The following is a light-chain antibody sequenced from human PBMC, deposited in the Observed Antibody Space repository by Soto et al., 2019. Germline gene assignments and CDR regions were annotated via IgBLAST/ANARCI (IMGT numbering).Light chain of an antibody. J-gene: IGKJ4*01. CDR2: AAS. Sequence: DIQLTQPPPSLSASVGDRATIPSGPSRGISNYLNWYQQMPGKAPKVLIYAASSLQSGVPSRFSGSGSGTDFTLTISSLQPEDFATYHCQQSYSAPLTFGGGTKVEIK. CDR1: RGISNY. V-gene: IGKV1-39*01. CDR3: QQSYSAPLT.